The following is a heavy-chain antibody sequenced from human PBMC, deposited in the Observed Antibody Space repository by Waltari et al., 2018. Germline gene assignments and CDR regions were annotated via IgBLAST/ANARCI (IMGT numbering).Heavy chain of an antibody. V-gene: IGHV3-48*04. CDR1: GFTFSSYS. Sequence: EVQLVESGGGLVQPGGSLRLSCAASGFTFSSYSMNWVRQAPGKGLEWVSYISSRSSTIYYADSVKGRFTISRDNAKNSLYLQMNSLRAEDTAVYYCARGIYSSSFLAGWGQGTLVTVSS. CDR2: ISSRSSTI. J-gene: IGHJ4*02. CDR3: ARGIYSSSFLAG. D-gene: IGHD6-6*01.